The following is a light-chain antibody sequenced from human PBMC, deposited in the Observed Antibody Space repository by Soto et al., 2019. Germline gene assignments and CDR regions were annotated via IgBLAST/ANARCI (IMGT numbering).Light chain of an antibody. CDR2: STS. CDR1: TGAVTSGHF. CDR3: LLDYGGALGV. Sequence: VVTQEPSLTVSPGGTVTLTCASSTGAVTSGHFPNWVQQKPGQVPKSLIYSTSDKHSWTPARFSGSLLGGKAALTLSSGQPEDEAEDYCLLDYGGALGVFGGGTKLTGL. J-gene: IGLJ2*01. V-gene: IGLV7-43*01.